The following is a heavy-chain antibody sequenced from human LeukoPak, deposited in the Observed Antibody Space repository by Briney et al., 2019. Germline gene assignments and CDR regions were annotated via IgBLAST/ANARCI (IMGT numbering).Heavy chain of an antibody. CDR2: INTDGTTT. D-gene: IGHD4-17*01. V-gene: IGHV3-74*01. CDR3: ARDRWYGDYSGKYYFDY. CDR1: EFTFSSLW. Sequence: PGGSLRLSCVVSEFTFSSLWMHWVRQAPGQGLVWVSRINTDGTTTNYADSVKGRFTISRDNAKNSLYLQMNSLRAEDTAVYYCARDRWYGDYSGKYYFDYWGQGTLVTVSS. J-gene: IGHJ4*02.